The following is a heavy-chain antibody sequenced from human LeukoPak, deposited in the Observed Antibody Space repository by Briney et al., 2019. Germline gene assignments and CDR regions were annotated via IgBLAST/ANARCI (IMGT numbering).Heavy chain of an antibody. D-gene: IGHD5-18*01. CDR3: ARVGYTAMVTEDY. J-gene: IGHJ4*02. Sequence: ASVKVSCKASGYTFTSYYMHWVRQAPGQGLEWMGIMNPSGGSTSYAQKFQGRVTMTRNTSISTAYMELSSLRSDDTAVYYCARVGYTAMVTEDYWGQRTLVTVSS. CDR2: MNPSGGST. CDR1: GYTFTSYY. V-gene: IGHV1-46*01.